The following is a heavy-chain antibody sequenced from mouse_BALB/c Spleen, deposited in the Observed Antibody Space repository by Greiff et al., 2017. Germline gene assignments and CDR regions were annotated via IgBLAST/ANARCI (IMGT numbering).Heavy chain of an antibody. D-gene: IGHD4-1*01. V-gene: IGHV1S16*01. CDR3: TMAGRGDAMDY. CDR1: GYTFTSYY. Sequence: QVQLQQSGAELVKPGASVKLSCKASGYTFTSYYMYWVKQRPGQGLEWIGEINPSNGGTNSNEKFKSKATLTVDKSSSTADMQLSSLTSEDSAVYCCTMAGRGDAMDYWGQGTSVTVSS. J-gene: IGHJ4*01. CDR2: INPSNGGT.